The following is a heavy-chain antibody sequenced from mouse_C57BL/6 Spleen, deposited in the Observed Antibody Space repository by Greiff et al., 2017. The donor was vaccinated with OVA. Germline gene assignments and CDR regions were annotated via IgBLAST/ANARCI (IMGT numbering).Heavy chain of an antibody. J-gene: IGHJ1*03. V-gene: IGHV1-52*01. CDR2: IDPSDSET. CDR3: AREGSSTAVVAPYWYFDV. D-gene: IGHD1-1*01. CDR1: GYTFTSYW. Sequence: QVQLQQPGAELVRPGSSVKLSCKASGYTFTSYWMHWVKQRPIQGLEWIGNIDPSDSETHYNQKFKDKATLTVDKSSSTAYMQLSSLTSEYSAVYYCAREGSSTAVVAPYWYFDVWGTGTTVTVSS.